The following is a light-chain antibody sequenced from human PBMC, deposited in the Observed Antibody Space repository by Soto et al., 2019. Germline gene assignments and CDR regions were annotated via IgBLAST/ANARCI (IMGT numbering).Light chain of an antibody. Sequence: DTQMSQSPSTLSASVGDRVTITCRASQSISRRLAWYQQKPGRAPNLLIYDVSTLESGVPSRFSGSGSGTEFTLTISSLQPDDLATYYCQQHDNSFGYTCGQGTKLEI. CDR1: QSISRR. CDR3: QQHDNSFGYT. J-gene: IGKJ2*01. CDR2: DVS. V-gene: IGKV1-5*01.